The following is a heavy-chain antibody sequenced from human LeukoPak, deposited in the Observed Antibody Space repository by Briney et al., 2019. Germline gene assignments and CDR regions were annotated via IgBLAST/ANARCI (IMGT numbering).Heavy chain of an antibody. CDR3: ARDTYRPQLIDS. V-gene: IGHV3-21*05. CDR1: GFSFSLYA. Sequence: PGGSLRLSCAASGFSFSLYAMNWVRQAPGKGPEWISYINSGSDDILHADSVRGRFAISRDNAKNTLYLEMNSLRAEDTAVYYCARDTYRPQLIDSWGQGTLVTVSS. J-gene: IGHJ4*02. CDR2: INSGSDDI. D-gene: IGHD5-18*01.